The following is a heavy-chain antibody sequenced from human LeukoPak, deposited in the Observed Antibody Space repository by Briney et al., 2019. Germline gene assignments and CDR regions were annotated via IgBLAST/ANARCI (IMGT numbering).Heavy chain of an antibody. Sequence: GRSLRLSCAASGFIFNNYWMHWVRQTPGEGPLWLSRINGDGSSTSYANSVQGRFIISRANAKNTLYLQMNSLRAEDTAVYYCTRQWHTPSDYWGQGTLVTVSS. CDR3: TRQWHTPSDY. CDR1: GFIFNNYW. J-gene: IGHJ4*02. V-gene: IGHV3-74*01. CDR2: INGDGSST. D-gene: IGHD6-19*01.